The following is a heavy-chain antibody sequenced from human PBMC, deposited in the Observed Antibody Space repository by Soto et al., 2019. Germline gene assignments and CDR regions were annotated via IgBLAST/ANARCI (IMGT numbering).Heavy chain of an antibody. CDR2: IYPGDSDT. J-gene: IGHJ4*02. D-gene: IGHD2-2*01. Sequence: EVQLVQSGTEVKKPGESLRISCEGSGYRFGSHWIAWMRQMPGKGLEYMGVIYPGDSDTRYSPSFQGQVNISADNSINTAYLQWSSLKSSDAAIYYCARRGSCISTSCQIDFWGQGTLVTVSS. CDR3: ARRGSCISTSCQIDF. CDR1: GYRFGSHW. V-gene: IGHV5-51*01.